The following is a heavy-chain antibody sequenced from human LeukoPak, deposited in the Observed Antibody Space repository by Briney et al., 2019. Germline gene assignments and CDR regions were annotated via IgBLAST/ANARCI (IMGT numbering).Heavy chain of an antibody. D-gene: IGHD3-16*01. V-gene: IGHV1-2*06. CDR3: ARDYDLGGFDP. CDR2: INPNSGGT. J-gene: IGHJ5*02. CDR1: GYTFTGYY. Sequence: ASVKVSCKASGYTFTGYYMHWVRQAPGQGLEWMGRINPNSGGTNYAQKFQGRVTMTRDTSIGTAYMELSRLRSDDTAVYYCARDYDLGGFDPWGQGTLVTVSS.